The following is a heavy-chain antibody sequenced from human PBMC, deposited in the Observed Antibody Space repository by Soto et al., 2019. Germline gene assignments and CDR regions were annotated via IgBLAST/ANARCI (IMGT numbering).Heavy chain of an antibody. J-gene: IGHJ4*02. CDR2: ITGSGDTT. CDR1: FNGQDMIYA. D-gene: IGHD5-12*01. V-gene: IGHV3-23*01. Sequence: QLLESGGGLVQPGGSVRLSCAGFSFNGQDMIYAMTWVRQAPGKGLEWISSITGSGDTTYYADYVNGRFTISRDNSRNTLFLQMSSLRPEDTAIYSFANRHGPGGGYGGDYWVQGILVTVSS. CDR3: ANRHGPGGGYGGDY.